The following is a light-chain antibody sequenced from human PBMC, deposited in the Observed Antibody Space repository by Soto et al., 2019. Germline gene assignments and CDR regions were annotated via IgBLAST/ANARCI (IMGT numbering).Light chain of an antibody. CDR1: SSDVGGYNY. CDR2: EVT. Sequence: QSALTQPASVSGSPGQSITISCSGTSSDVGGYNYVSWFQQHPGKAPKLMIYEVTSRPSGVSNRFSGSKSGNTASLTISRLQADDEGDYYCSSSTGTGLLDVFGTGTKLTVL. CDR3: SSSTGTGLLDV. V-gene: IGLV2-14*01. J-gene: IGLJ1*01.